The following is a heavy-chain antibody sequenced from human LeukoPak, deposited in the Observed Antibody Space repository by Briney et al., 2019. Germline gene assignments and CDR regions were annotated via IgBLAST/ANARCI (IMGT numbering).Heavy chain of an antibody. CDR1: GFTFSSYW. D-gene: IGHD1-1*01. CDR2: INSDGSST. CDR3: ARGGQTTLDLRDY. J-gene: IGHJ4*02. Sequence: GGSLRLSCAASGFTFSSYWMHWVRQAPGKGLVWVSRINSDGSSTSHADSVKGRFTISRDNAKNTLYLQMNSLRAEDTAVYYCARGGQTTLDLRDYWGQGTLVTVSS. V-gene: IGHV3-74*01.